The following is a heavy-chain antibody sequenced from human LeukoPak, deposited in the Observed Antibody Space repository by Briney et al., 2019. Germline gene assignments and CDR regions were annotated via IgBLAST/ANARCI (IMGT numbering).Heavy chain of an antibody. Sequence: SETLSLTCAVYGVSFNGYYWSWIRQPPGKGLEWIGYIYYSGSTNYKSSLKSRVTISVDTSKNQFSLKLSSVTAADTAVYYCARTTEGGYSYGYFYYYYMDVWGKGTTVTISS. J-gene: IGHJ6*03. D-gene: IGHD5-18*01. CDR3: ARTTEGGYSYGYFYYYYMDV. V-gene: IGHV4-59*01. CDR2: IYYSGST. CDR1: GVSFNGYY.